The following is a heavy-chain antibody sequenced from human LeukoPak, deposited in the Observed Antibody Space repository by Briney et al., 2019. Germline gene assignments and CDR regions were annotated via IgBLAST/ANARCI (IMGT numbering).Heavy chain of an antibody. Sequence: PGGSLRLSCAASGFTFSSYWMSWVCQAPGKGLEWVANIKQDGSEKYYVDSVKGRFTISRDNAKNSLYLQMNSLRAEDTAVYYCARDKSSSWYYYYYYMDVWGKGTTVTVSS. CDR1: GFTFSSYW. D-gene: IGHD6-13*01. V-gene: IGHV3-7*01. J-gene: IGHJ6*03. CDR2: IKQDGSEK. CDR3: ARDKSSSWYYYYYYMDV.